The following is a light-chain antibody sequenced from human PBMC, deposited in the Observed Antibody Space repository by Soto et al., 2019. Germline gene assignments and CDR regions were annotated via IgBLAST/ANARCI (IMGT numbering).Light chain of an antibody. CDR2: DAS. CDR1: QSVSSY. CDR3: QQRRNWPGGFT. Sequence: ELVLTQSPATLSLSPGEIATLSCRSIQSVSSYLAWYQQKPGQAPRLLIYDASNRATGIPARFSGSGSGTEFTLTISSLEPEDFAVYYCQQRRNWPGGFTFGPGTKVHIK. V-gene: IGKV3-11*01. J-gene: IGKJ3*01.